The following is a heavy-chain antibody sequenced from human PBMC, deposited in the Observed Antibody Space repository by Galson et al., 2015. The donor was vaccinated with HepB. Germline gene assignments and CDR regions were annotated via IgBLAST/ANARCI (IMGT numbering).Heavy chain of an antibody. CDR3: ARVFGYYDILTGYLGPFDI. CDR1: GYSFTSYW. Sequence: QSGAEVKKPGESLKISCKGSGYSFTSYWIGWVRQMPGKGLEWMGIIYPGDSDTRYSPSFQGQVTISADKSISTAYLQWSSLKASDTAMYYCARVFGYYDILTGYLGPFDIWGQGTMVTVSS. J-gene: IGHJ3*02. V-gene: IGHV5-51*03. CDR2: IYPGDSDT. D-gene: IGHD3-9*01.